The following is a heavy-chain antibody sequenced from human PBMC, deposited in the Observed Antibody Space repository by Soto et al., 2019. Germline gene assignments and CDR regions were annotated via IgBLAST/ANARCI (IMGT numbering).Heavy chain of an antibody. V-gene: IGHV4-39*01. J-gene: IGHJ3*02. CDR2: IYYSGST. Sequence: QLQLQESGPGLVKPSETLSLTCTVSGGSISSSSYYWGWIRQPPGKGLEWIGTIYYSGSTYYTPSLKRRVTTSVDPSKNQFSLKLSSVTAADTAVYYCARQGSGSYNAFDIWGQGTVVTVS. CDR1: GGSISSSSYY. D-gene: IGHD1-26*01. CDR3: ARQGSGSYNAFDI.